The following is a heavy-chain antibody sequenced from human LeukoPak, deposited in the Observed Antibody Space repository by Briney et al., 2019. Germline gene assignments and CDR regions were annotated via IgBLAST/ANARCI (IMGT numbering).Heavy chain of an antibody. J-gene: IGHJ4*02. CDR1: GYTFTSYG. CDR3: ARDSRVTTVVAYYFDY. Sequence: ASVKVSCKASGYTFTSYGISWVRQAPGQGLEWMGWISAYNGNTNYAQKVQGRVTMTTDTSTSTAYMELRSLRSDDTAVYYCARDSRVTTVVAYYFDYWGQGTLVSVSS. V-gene: IGHV1-18*01. CDR2: ISAYNGNT. D-gene: IGHD4-23*01.